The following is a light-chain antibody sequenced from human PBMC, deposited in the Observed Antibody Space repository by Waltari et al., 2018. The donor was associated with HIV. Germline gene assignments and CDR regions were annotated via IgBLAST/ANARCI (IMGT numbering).Light chain of an antibody. CDR2: DAS. CDR1: ESVGTY. CDR3: QQRRNWPRVT. Sequence: ELVLTQPPATPSSSPGQKVILAYRASESVGTYLAWYQYNRGQAPRLLIYDASNRAIGTPPRFSGVGSGTDFTLTIICLETEDFAVYYCQQRRNWPRVTFGPGTTV. J-gene: IGKJ3*01. V-gene: IGKV3-11*01.